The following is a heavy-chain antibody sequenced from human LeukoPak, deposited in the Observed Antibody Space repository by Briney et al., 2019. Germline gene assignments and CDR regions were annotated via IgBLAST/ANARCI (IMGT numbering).Heavy chain of an antibody. CDR1: GGSISSSSYY. CDR3: ARGVSSWYLFDY. CDR2: IYYSGST. V-gene: IGHV4-39*07. J-gene: IGHJ4*02. D-gene: IGHD6-13*01. Sequence: SETLSLTCTVSGGSISSSSYYWGWIRQPPGKELEWIGSIYYSGSTYYNPSLKSRVTISVDTSKNQFSLKLSSVTAADTAVYYCARGVSSWYLFDYWGQGTLVTVSS.